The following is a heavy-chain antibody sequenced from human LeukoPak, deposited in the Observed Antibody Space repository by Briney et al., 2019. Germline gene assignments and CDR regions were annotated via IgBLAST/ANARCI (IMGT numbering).Heavy chain of an antibody. V-gene: IGHV3-43D*03. CDR2: ISWDGGST. J-gene: IGHJ6*03. D-gene: IGHD3-10*01. CDR1: GFTFDDYA. Sequence: GGSLRLSCAASGFTFDDYAMHWVRQAPGKGLEWVSLISWDGGSTYYADSVKGRFTISRDNSKNSLYLQMNSLGAEDTALYYCAKGHGSGTTAYYMDVWGKGTTVTVSS. CDR3: AKGHGSGTTAYYMDV.